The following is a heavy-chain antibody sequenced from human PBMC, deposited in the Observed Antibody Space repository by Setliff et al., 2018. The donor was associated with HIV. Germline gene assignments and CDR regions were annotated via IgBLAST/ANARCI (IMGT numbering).Heavy chain of an antibody. V-gene: IGHV4-61*02. D-gene: IGHD3-9*01. Sequence: TSETLSLTCTVSGGSISSGSYYWSWIRQPAGKGLEWIGRIYTSGSTNYNPSLKSRVTISVDTSKNQFSLKLSSVTAADTAVYYCARRADRFDLWGQGTLVTVS. CDR1: GGSISSGSYY. J-gene: IGHJ5*02. CDR2: IYTSGST. CDR3: ARRADRFDL.